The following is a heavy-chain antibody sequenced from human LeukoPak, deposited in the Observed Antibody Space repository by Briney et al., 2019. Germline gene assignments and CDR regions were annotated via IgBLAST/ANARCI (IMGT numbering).Heavy chain of an antibody. CDR3: GRRMGGNFGASLRIDFHYAMDV. Sequence: PGPSLRLSCTASGLTFSTYAMHSVRQAPGKWLESLSGISFEGNKKTYEEPVTGRYPISRDNSNNPLYLQLKPLRPGHTTIFYWGRRMGGNFGASLRIDFHYAMDVGGEGTAVLVS. D-gene: IGHD1-26*01. CDR1: GLTFSTYA. CDR2: ISFEGNKK. J-gene: IGHJ6*02. V-gene: IGHV3-30*03.